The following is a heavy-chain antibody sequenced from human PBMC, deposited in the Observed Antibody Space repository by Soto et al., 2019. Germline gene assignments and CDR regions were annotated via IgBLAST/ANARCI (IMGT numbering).Heavy chain of an antibody. CDR3: ARGINYYDSGDDAFDI. D-gene: IGHD3-10*01. J-gene: IGHJ3*02. V-gene: IGHV1-8*01. CDR1: GYTFTSYD. CDR2: MNPNSGNT. Sequence: QVQLVQSGAEVKKPGASVKVSCKASGYTFTSYDINWVRQATGQGLEWMGWMNPNSGNTGHAQKFQGRVTMTRNTSRSTAYMELSSLRSEDTAVYYCARGINYYDSGDDAFDIWGQGTMVTVSS.